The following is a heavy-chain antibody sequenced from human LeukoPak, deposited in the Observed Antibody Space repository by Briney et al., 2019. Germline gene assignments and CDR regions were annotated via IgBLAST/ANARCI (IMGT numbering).Heavy chain of an antibody. J-gene: IGHJ3*02. CDR3: ARVPSGYNAFDI. V-gene: IGHV3-21*01. Sequence: GGSLRLSCAPSGFTFSSYSMNWVRQAPGKGLEWVSSISSSSSYIYYADSVKGRFTISRDNAKNSLYLQMNGLRAEDTAVYYCARVPSGYNAFDIWGQGTMVTVSS. CDR1: GFTFSSYS. D-gene: IGHD3-22*01. CDR2: ISSSSSYI.